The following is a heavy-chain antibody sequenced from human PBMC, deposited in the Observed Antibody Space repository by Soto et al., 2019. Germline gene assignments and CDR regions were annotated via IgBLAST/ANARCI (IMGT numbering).Heavy chain of an antibody. Sequence: GSLRLSCAASGFTFSSYSMNWVRQAPGKGLEWIGSIYYSGSTYYNPSLKSRVTISVDTSKNQFSLKLSSVTAADTAVYYCACIFSGGYGYGFYYYGMDVWGQGTTVTVSS. CDR3: ACIFSGGYGYGFYYYGMDV. J-gene: IGHJ6*02. D-gene: IGHD5-18*01. CDR2: IYYSGST. V-gene: IGHV4-59*05. CDR1: GFTFSSYSMN.